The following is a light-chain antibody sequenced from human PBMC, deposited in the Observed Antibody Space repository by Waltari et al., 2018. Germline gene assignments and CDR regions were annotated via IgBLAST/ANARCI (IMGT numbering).Light chain of an antibody. CDR1: SSDVGAYNF. CDR2: DVS. V-gene: IGLV2-8*01. J-gene: IGLJ1*01. CDR3: SSYAGSNNV. Sequence: QSALTQPPSASGSPGQSVTISCTGTSSDVGAYNFVSWYQQHPGKAPKLMIYDVSKRSSGVPHRFAGTTSSTAASLTVSRRQAGDDADYYCSSYAGSNNVFGTGTKVTVL.